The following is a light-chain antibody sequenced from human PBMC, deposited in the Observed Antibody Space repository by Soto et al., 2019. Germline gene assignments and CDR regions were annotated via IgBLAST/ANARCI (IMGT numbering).Light chain of an antibody. CDR1: QGITSW. J-gene: IGKJ1*01. CDR3: QQYYSYSWT. V-gene: IGKV1-12*01. CDR2: AAS. Sequence: DIQMTQSPSFVSASVGDRVTISCRASQGITSWLAWYQQKPGKAPKLLIYAASTLQGGVPSRFSGSGSGTEFTLTISCLQSEDFATYYCQQYYSYSWTFGQGTKVDIK.